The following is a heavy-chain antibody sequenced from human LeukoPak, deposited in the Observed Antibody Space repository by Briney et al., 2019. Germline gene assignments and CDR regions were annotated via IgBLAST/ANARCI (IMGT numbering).Heavy chain of an antibody. CDR1: GFTFSSYG. D-gene: IGHD3-10*01. Sequence: GGSLRLSCAASGFTFSSYGMHWVRQAPGKGLEWVAVISYDGSNKYYADSVKGRFTISRDNSKNTLYLRMNSLRAEDTAVYYCAKDGDGSADYWGQGTLVTVSS. CDR2: ISYDGSNK. V-gene: IGHV3-30*18. CDR3: AKDGDGSADY. J-gene: IGHJ4*02.